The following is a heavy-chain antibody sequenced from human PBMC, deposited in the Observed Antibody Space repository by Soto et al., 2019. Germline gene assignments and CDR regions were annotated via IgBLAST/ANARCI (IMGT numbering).Heavy chain of an antibody. CDR1: GFTFGSYA. D-gene: IGHD4-17*01. J-gene: IGHJ4*02. CDR2: ISYDGSNK. Sequence: QVQLVESGGGVVQPGRSLRLSCAASGFTFGSYAMHWVRQAPGKGLEWVAVISYDGSNKYYADSVKGRFTISRDNSKNTLYLQMNSLRAEDTAVYYCARERLDDYGDYYFDYWGQGTLVTVSS. CDR3: ARERLDDYGDYYFDY. V-gene: IGHV3-30-3*01.